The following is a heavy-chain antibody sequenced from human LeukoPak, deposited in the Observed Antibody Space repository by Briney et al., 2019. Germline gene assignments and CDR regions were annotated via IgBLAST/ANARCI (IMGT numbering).Heavy chain of an antibody. CDR3: ARVRWELLRGLGGAFDI. Sequence: GASVKVSCKASGYTFTGYYMHWVRQAPGQGLEWMGWINPNSGGTNYAQKFQGRVTMTRDTSISTAYMELSRLRSDDTAVYYCARVRWELLRGLGGAFDIWGQGTMVTVSS. CDR2: INPNSGGT. D-gene: IGHD1-26*01. V-gene: IGHV1-2*02. J-gene: IGHJ3*02. CDR1: GYTFTGYY.